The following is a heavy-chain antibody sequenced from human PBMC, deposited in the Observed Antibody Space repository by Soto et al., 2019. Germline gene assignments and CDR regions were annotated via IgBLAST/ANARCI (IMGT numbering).Heavy chain of an antibody. D-gene: IGHD1-7*01. V-gene: IGHV1-18*04. Sequence: ASVKVSCKASGYIFTSYTVTWVRQAPGQGLEWMGWVSAYTGETQYAQRFHGTVTMTTNTSTSTAYMEMRSLKSDDTAVYYCARGGNWNYVGAFDIWGQGTMVTVSS. CDR2: VSAYTGET. CDR1: GYIFTSYT. J-gene: IGHJ3*02. CDR3: ARGGNWNYVGAFDI.